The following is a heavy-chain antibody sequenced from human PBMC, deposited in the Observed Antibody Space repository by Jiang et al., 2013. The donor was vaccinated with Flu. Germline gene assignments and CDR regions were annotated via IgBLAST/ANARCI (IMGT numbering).Heavy chain of an antibody. V-gene: IGHV1-3*01. Sequence: GAEVKKPGASVKVSCKASGYTFTSYAMHWVRQAPGQRLEWMGWINAGNGNTKYSQKFQGRVTITRDTSASTAYMELSSLRSEDTAVYYCASYDSGSGIVEGFDPWGQGTLVHRLL. CDR1: GYTFTSYA. D-gene: IGHD3-10*01. J-gene: IGHJ5*02. CDR3: ASYDSGSGIVEGFDP. CDR2: INAGNGNT.